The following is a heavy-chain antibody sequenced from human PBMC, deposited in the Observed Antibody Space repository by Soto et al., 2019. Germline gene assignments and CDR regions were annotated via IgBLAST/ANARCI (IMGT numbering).Heavy chain of an antibody. CDR2: ISWNSGSI. V-gene: IGHV3-9*01. J-gene: IGHJ4*02. Sequence: VQLVESGGGLVQPGRSLRLSCAASGFTFDDYAMHWVRQAPGKGLEWVSGISWNSGSIGYADSVKGRFTISRDNAKNSLYLQMNSLRAEDTALYYCATSGWYEKGFDYWGQGTLVTVSS. D-gene: IGHD6-19*01. CDR1: GFTFDDYA. CDR3: ATSGWYEKGFDY.